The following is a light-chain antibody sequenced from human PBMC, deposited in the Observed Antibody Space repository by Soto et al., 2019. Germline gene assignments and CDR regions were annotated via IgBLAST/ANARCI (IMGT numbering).Light chain of an antibody. V-gene: IGLV2-14*01. CDR2: EVI. CDR3: YSYTTRSTWV. J-gene: IGLJ3*02. Sequence: QSALTQPASVSGSPGQSITISCTGTSSDVGAYNYVSWYQHYPGKAPKLIIYEVINRPSGVSNRFSGSKSGDTASLTISGLQAQDEADYYCYSYTTRSTWVFGGGTKLTVL. CDR1: SSDVGAYNY.